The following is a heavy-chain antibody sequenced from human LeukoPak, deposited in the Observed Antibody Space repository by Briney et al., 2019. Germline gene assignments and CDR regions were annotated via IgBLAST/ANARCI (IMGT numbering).Heavy chain of an antibody. J-gene: IGHJ4*02. V-gene: IGHV4-39*07. CDR3: AREVSEALSYGATAAGTVG. CDR1: GDSISTSNSY. D-gene: IGHD6-13*01. Sequence: SETLSLTCTVSGDSISTSNSYWGWIRQPPGKGLEWIGSIYYSGNTYYNASLKSRVTISVDTSKNQFSLKLSSVTAADTAVYYCAREVSEALSYGATAAGTVGWGQGTLVTVSS. CDR2: IYYSGNT.